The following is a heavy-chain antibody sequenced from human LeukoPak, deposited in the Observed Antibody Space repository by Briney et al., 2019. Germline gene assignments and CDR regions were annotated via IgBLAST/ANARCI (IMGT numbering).Heavy chain of an antibody. J-gene: IGHJ5*02. CDR3: ARLAVAGTPGGVWFDP. D-gene: IGHD6-19*01. Sequence: GGSLRLSCAASGFTFSSYAMHWVRQAPGKGLDWVAVISYDGSNKYYADSVKGRFTISRDNSKNTLYLQMNSLRAEDTAVYYCARLAVAGTPGGVWFDPWGQGTLVTVSS. CDR1: GFTFSSYA. CDR2: ISYDGSNK. V-gene: IGHV3-30*04.